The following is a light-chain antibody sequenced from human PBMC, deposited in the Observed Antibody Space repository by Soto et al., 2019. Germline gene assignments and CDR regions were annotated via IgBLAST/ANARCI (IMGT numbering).Light chain of an antibody. CDR1: QSLLHSNGNIY. V-gene: IGKV2-28*01. CDR3: MQAIHAPRT. J-gene: IGKJ1*01. Sequence: DIVLTQSPLSLPVTPGEPASISCRSSQSLLHSNGNIYLDWYLQKPGQSPQLLTYLGSIRASGVPARFSGSGSGTDFTLKITRVEAEDVGVYYCMQAIHAPRTFGLGTKVEIK. CDR2: LGS.